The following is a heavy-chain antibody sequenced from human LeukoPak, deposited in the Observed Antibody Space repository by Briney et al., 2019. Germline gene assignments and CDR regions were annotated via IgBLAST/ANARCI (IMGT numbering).Heavy chain of an antibody. CDR2: ISTSGSTT. Sequence: GGSLRLSCAASGFTFSSYDMNWVRQAPGKGLEWVSYISTSGSTTYYADSVKGRFTISRDTSKNTVSLQMNSLRAEDTAVYYCAGDKTTGGWYEFDYWGQGTLVTVSS. CDR1: GFTFSSYD. V-gene: IGHV3-48*03. D-gene: IGHD6-19*01. CDR3: AGDKTTGGWYEFDY. J-gene: IGHJ4*02.